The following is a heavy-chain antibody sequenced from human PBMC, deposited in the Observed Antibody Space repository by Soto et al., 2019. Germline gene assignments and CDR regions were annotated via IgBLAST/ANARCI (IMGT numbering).Heavy chain of an antibody. Sequence: QVQLVESGGGVVQPGRSLRLSCAASGIAFRNYGMHWVRQAPGRGLEWVAVISDDGSYKNTADSVKGRFTISRDNSKNPLYLQMNSLTAEDTGVYYCAKDRGQVRRYFGDVTDVWGQGTTVTVSS. D-gene: IGHD3-9*01. V-gene: IGHV3-30*18. J-gene: IGHJ6*02. CDR1: GIAFRNYG. CDR2: ISDDGSYK. CDR3: AKDRGQVRRYFGDVTDV.